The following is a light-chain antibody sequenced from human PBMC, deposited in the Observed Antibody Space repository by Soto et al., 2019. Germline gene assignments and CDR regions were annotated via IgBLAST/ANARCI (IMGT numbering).Light chain of an antibody. CDR3: QAWDSSTDV. J-gene: IGLJ1*01. CDR1: KLGDKY. V-gene: IGLV3-1*01. Sequence: SYELTQPPSVCVSPGQTASITCSGDKLGDKYACWYQQKPGQSPVLVIYQDSKRPSGIPERLSGSNSGNTATLTISGTQAMDEADYYSQAWDSSTDVFGNGTKLTVL. CDR2: QDS.